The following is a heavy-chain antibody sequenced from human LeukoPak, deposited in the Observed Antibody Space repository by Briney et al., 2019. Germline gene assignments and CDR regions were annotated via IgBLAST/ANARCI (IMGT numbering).Heavy chain of an antibody. Sequence: GGSLRLSCAASGFTFSSYGMHWVRQAPGKGLEWVAVIWYDGSNKYYADSVKGRFTVSRDNSKNTLYLQMNSLRAEDTAVYYCARGKPYYYYMDVWGKGTTVTVSS. V-gene: IGHV3-33*01. J-gene: IGHJ6*03. CDR2: IWYDGSNK. CDR1: GFTFSSYG. CDR3: ARGKPYYYYMDV.